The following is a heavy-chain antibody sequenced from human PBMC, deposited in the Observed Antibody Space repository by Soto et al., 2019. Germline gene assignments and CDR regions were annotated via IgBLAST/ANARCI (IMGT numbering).Heavy chain of an antibody. Sequence: EVQLVESGGGLVKPGGSLRLSCAASGFTFSSYSMNWVRQAPGKGLEWVSSISSSSSYIYYADSVKGRFTISRDNAKNSLYLQMNSLRAEDTAVYYCARDEPDYAFDIWGQGTMVAVSS. CDR3: ARDEPDYAFDI. D-gene: IGHD2-21*02. CDR2: ISSSSSYI. CDR1: GFTFSSYS. J-gene: IGHJ3*02. V-gene: IGHV3-21*01.